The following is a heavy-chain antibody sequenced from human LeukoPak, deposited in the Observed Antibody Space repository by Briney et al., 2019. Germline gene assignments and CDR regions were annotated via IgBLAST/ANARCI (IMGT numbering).Heavy chain of an antibody. V-gene: IGHV4-34*01. CDR1: GGSFSGYY. Sequence: SETLSLTCAVYGGSFSGYYWSWIRQPPGKGLEWIGEINHSGSTNYNPSLKSRVTISVDTSKNQFSLKLSSVTAADTAVYYCARGLRRSYYYDSSGYYPPGYWGQGTLVTVSS. CDR3: ARGLRRSYYYDSSGYYPPGY. CDR2: INHSGST. D-gene: IGHD3-22*01. J-gene: IGHJ4*02.